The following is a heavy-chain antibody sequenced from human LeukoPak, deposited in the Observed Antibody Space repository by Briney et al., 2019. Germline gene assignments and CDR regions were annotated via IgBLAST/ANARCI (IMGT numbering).Heavy chain of an antibody. J-gene: IGHJ4*02. CDR2: ISAYNGNT. D-gene: IGHD3-22*01. V-gene: IGHV1-18*01. CDR1: GYTFTSYG. Sequence: ASVKVSCKASGYTFTSYGISWVRQAPGQGLEWMGWISAYNGNTNYAQKLQGRVTMTTDTSTSTAYMELRSLRSDDTAVYYCARIDVPTYYYDSSGHSDYWGQGTLVTVSS. CDR3: ARIDVPTYYYDSSGHSDY.